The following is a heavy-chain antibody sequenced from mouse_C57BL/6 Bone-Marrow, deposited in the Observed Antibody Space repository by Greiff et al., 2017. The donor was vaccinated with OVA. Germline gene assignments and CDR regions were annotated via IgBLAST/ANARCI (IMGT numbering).Heavy chain of an antibody. J-gene: IGHJ4*01. V-gene: IGHV5-4*01. Sequence: EVKLMESGGGLVKPGGSLKLSCAASGFTFSSYALSWVRQTPEKRLEWVATISDGGSYTYYPDNVKGRFTISRDNAKNNLYLQMSHLKSEDTAMYYCARDLATARSYAMDYWGQGTSVTVSS. CDR2: ISDGGSYT. CDR3: ARDLATARSYAMDY. CDR1: GFTFSSYA. D-gene: IGHD1-2*01.